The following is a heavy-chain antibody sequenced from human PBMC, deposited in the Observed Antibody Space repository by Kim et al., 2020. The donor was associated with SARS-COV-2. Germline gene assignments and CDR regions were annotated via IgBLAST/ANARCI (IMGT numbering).Heavy chain of an antibody. CDR3: ARGRSPIYGSPKYSLYF. CDR2: INGGNGNT. J-gene: IGHJ4*01. CDR1: GYTFTSYS. Sequence: ASVKVSCKASGYTFTSYSIQWVRQAPGQGLEWMGWINGGNGNTGSSERFQNSVTFTRDISSATAYMDVSGINSEDTATYYCARGRSPIYGSPKYSLYF. V-gene: IGHV1-3*01. D-gene: IGHD3-10*01.